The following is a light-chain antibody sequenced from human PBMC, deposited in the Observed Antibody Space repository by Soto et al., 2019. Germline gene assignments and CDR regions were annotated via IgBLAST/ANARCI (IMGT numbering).Light chain of an antibody. J-gene: IGKJ1*01. Sequence: EIVLTQSPATLSVSPGERVILSCRASQSVDISLAWYQQKPGQAPRLRIYGASTRATDMPGTFSGRGSGTEFTLTITSLRPEDFGVYYCQQYRSWPRTFGQGTKVEIK. CDR2: GAS. CDR1: QSVDIS. V-gene: IGKV3-15*01. CDR3: QQYRSWPRT.